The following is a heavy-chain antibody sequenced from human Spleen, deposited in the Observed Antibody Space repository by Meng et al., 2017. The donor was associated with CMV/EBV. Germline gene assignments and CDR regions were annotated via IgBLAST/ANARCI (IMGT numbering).Heavy chain of an antibody. CDR3: ARQSEYSSSSRVDYYYGMDV. J-gene: IGHJ6*02. Sequence: GESLKISCKGSGYSFTSYWIGWVRQMPGKGLEWMGIIYPGDSDTRYSPSFQGQVTISADKSISTAYLQWSSLKASDTAMYYCARQSEYSSSSRVDYYYGMDVWGQGTTVTVSS. CDR2: IYPGDSDT. V-gene: IGHV5-51*01. CDR1: GYSFTSYW. D-gene: IGHD6-6*01.